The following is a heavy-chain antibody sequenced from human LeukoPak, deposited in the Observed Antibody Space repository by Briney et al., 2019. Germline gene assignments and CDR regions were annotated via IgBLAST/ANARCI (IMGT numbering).Heavy chain of an antibody. V-gene: IGHV7-4-1*02. CDR3: ARARPTMVRGVIGRAPNYYYMDV. CDR2: INTNTGNP. CDR1: GYTFTSYA. Sequence: VASVKVSCKASGYTFTSYAMNWVRQAPGQGLEWMGWINTNTGNPTYAQGFTGRFVFSLDTSVSTAYLQISSLKAEDTAVYYCARARPTMVRGVIGRAPNYYYMDVWGKGTTVTVSS. D-gene: IGHD3-10*01. J-gene: IGHJ6*03.